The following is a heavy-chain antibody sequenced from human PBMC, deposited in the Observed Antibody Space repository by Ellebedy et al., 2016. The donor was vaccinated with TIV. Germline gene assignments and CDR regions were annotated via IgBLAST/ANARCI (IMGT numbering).Heavy chain of an antibody. J-gene: IGHJ4*02. CDR2: ISYDGSNK. V-gene: IGHV3-30*03. CDR3: ARALNHVDTVSTAPLDC. CDR1: GLTFSSYN. Sequence: GESLKISCAASGLTFSSYNMNWVRQAPGKGLEWVALISYDGSNKYFADSVQGRFTISRENSQNTLYLLMNSLRGDDTAIYYCARALNHVDTVSTAPLDCWGQGTLVTVSS. D-gene: IGHD5/OR15-5a*01.